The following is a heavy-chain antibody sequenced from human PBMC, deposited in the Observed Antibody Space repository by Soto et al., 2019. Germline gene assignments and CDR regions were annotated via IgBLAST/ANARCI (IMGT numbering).Heavy chain of an antibody. D-gene: IGHD3-10*01. J-gene: IGHJ6*02. V-gene: IGHV1-18*01. Sequence: ASVKVSCKASGYTFTSYGISWVRQAPGQGLEWMGAISAYSGNTNYAEKLQGRVTMTTDTSTNTAYMEMRSLRYDDTAVHYCARRPGLSRDSLGVWGQGTMVTVSS. CDR1: GYTFTSYG. CDR3: ARRPGLSRDSLGV. CDR2: ISAYSGNT.